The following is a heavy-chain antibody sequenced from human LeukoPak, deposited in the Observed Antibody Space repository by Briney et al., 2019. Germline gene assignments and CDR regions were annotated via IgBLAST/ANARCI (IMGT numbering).Heavy chain of an antibody. Sequence: GGSLRLSCAASGFTFNNHWMHWVRQAPGKGLVWISRINTDGRTTYYAESVKGRFTISRDNSKNTLYLQMKSLRAEDTAVYYCAREFEVAGLAMDVWGKGTTVTVSS. J-gene: IGHJ6*04. CDR1: GFTFNNHW. V-gene: IGHV3-74*01. D-gene: IGHD6-19*01. CDR2: INTDGRTT. CDR3: AREFEVAGLAMDV.